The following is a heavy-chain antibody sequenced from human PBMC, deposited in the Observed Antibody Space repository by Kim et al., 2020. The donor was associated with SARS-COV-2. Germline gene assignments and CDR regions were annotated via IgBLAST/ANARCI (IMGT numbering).Heavy chain of an antibody. CDR3: ARGYYDSSGYYGGFDY. J-gene: IGHJ4*02. CDR1: GGSISSGDYY. Sequence: SETLSLTCTVSGGSISSGDYYWSWIRQPPGKGLEWIGYIYYSGSTYYNPSLKSRVTISVDTSKNQFSLKLSSVTAADTAVYYCARGYYDSSGYYGGFDYWGQGTLVTVSS. D-gene: IGHD3-22*01. V-gene: IGHV4-30-4*01. CDR2: IYYSGST.